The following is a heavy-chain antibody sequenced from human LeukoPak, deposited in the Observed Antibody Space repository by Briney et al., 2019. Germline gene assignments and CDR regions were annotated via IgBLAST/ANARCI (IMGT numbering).Heavy chain of an antibody. Sequence: GGSLRLSCVVSGFTFSTHGFHWVRQAPGKGLEWVSVIWHDGGRKEYADSVRGRFAISRDNSNLYLQMNSLRAEDTAIYYCARDIGNIGFNLDYWGQGTPVTVSS. CDR1: GFTFSTHG. D-gene: IGHD5-12*01. CDR3: ARDIGNIGFNLDY. V-gene: IGHV3-33*01. CDR2: IWHDGGRK. J-gene: IGHJ4*02.